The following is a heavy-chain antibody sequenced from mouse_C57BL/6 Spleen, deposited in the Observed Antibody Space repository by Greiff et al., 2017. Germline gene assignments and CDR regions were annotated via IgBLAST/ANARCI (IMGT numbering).Heavy chain of an antibody. Sequence: QVQLQQPGAELVKPGASVKMSCKASGYTFTSYWITWVKQRPGQGLEWIGDIYPGSGSTNYNEKFKSKATLTVDTSSSTAYMQLSSLTSEDSAVYYCARKYYGSSYGYFDVWGTGTTVTGSS. D-gene: IGHD1-1*01. V-gene: IGHV1-55*01. J-gene: IGHJ1*03. CDR3: ARKYYGSSYGYFDV. CDR1: GYTFTSYW. CDR2: IYPGSGST.